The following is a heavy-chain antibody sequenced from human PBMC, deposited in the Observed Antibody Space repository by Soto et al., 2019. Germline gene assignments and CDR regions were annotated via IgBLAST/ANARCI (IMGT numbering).Heavy chain of an antibody. Sequence: GGSLRLSCAVSGFTFSDHYMDWVRQAPGKGLEWVGRTRDRANGYTTEYAASVKGRFTISRDDSKNSLYLQMNILKAEDTAVYYCARAGVEDLVTTTKTYYYYYTDGWGKGTTVTVAS. V-gene: IGHV3-72*01. J-gene: IGHJ6*03. CDR2: TRDRANGYTT. D-gene: IGHD5-12*01. CDR1: GFTFSDHY. CDR3: ARAGVEDLVTTTKTYYYYYTDG.